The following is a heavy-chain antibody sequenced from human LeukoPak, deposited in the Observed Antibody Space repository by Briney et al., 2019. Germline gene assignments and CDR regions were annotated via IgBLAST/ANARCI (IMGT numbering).Heavy chain of an antibody. J-gene: IGHJ6*02. Sequence: GGSLRLSCAASGFTFSSYTMNWVRQAPGKGLEWVSYISSSSSYIYYADSVKGRFTISRDNAENSLYLQMNSLRAEDTAVYYCARHTRTVVAGTECQPMDVWGQGTTVTVSS. D-gene: IGHD6-19*01. V-gene: IGHV3-21*01. CDR1: GFTFSSYT. CDR2: ISSSSSYI. CDR3: ARHTRTVVAGTECQPMDV.